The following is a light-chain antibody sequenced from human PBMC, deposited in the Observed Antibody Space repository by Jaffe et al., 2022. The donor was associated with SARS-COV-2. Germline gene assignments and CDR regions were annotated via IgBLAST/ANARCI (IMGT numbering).Light chain of an antibody. CDR1: SSNIGSNY. Sequence: QSVLTQPPSASGTPGQRVTISCSGSSSNIGSNYVYWYQQLSGMAPKLLIYKNNQRPSGVPDRFSGSKSGTSASLAISGLRSEDEADYYCVTWDDSLTSVVFGGGTKLTVL. V-gene: IGLV1-47*01. CDR3: VTWDDSLTSVV. CDR2: KNN. J-gene: IGLJ3*02.